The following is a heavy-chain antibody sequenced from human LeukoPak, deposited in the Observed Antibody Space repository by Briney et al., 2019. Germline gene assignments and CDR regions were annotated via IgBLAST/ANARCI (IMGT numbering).Heavy chain of an antibody. CDR3: AKFRMITFGGVIVALDY. D-gene: IGHD3-16*02. J-gene: IGHJ4*02. Sequence: RPGGSLRLSCAASGFSFSSYAMSWVRQAPGKGSEWVSAISGSGGSTYYADSVKGRFTISRDNSKNTLYLQMNSLRAEDTAVYYCAKFRMITFGGVIVALDYWGQGTLVTVSS. V-gene: IGHV3-23*01. CDR1: GFSFSSYA. CDR2: ISGSGGST.